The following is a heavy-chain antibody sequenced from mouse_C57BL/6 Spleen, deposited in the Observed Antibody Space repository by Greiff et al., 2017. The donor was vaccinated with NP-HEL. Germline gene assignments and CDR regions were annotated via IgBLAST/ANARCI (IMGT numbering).Heavy chain of an antibody. CDR1: GFTFSDYY. J-gene: IGHJ2*01. Sequence: EVKLVESGGGLVQPGGSLKLSCAASGFTFSDYYMYWVRQTPEKRLEWVAYISNGGGSTYYLDTVKGRFTISRDNAKNTLYLQMSRLKSEDTAMYYCARQTPWNYFDYWGQGTTLTVSS. CDR3: ARQTPWNYFDY. V-gene: IGHV5-12*01. CDR2: ISNGGGST.